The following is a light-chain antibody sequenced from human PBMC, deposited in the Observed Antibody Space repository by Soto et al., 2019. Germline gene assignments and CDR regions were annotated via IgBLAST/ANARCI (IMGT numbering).Light chain of an antibody. CDR1: QTINTY. V-gene: IGKV1-39*01. CDR3: QQSYSTPA. CDR2: ATS. Sequence: DIQMTQSPSSLSASVGDRVTITCRASQTINTYLTWYQQKPGKAPHLLIYATSTLQSGVPSRFSGSGSGTDFTLTISSLQPEDFATYYCQQSYSTPAFGPGTKVDIK. J-gene: IGKJ3*01.